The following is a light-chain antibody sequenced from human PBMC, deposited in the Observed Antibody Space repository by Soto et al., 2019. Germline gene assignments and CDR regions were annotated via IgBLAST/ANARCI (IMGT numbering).Light chain of an antibody. Sequence: IVLTQSPDTLSLSPGETATLSCRASQSISDYLAWYQQKPGHAPRLLIYDASNRATGIPGRFSGSGSGTDFSLTISSLEAEDFAIYYCQQRSDWPSAFGGGTRVEIK. V-gene: IGKV3-11*01. CDR3: QQRSDWPSA. CDR1: QSISDY. CDR2: DAS. J-gene: IGKJ4*01.